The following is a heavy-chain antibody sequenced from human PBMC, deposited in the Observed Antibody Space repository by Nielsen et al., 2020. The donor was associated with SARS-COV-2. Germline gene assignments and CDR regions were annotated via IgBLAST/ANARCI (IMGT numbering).Heavy chain of an antibody. D-gene: IGHD2-21*02. J-gene: IGHJ5*02. V-gene: IGHV3-7*01. CDR3: AREPDAGVTNWFDP. Sequence: GESLKISCAASGFTFSSYAMSWVRQAPGKGLEWVANIKQDGSEKYYVDSVKGRFTISRDNAKNSLYLQMNSLRAEDTAVYYCAREPDAGVTNWFDPWGQGTLVTVFS. CDR1: GFTFSSYA. CDR2: IKQDGSEK.